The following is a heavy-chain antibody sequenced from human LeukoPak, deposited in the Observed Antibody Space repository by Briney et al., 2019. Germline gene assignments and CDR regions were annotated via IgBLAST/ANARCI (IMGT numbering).Heavy chain of an antibody. CDR3: AGDYYSISDY. J-gene: IGHJ4*02. Sequence: ASFKVSCNASGYTFTGYLIHWVRHPPGERLVWMVWINPNTGGTNYAQQFLGRVTMTTDTSISTAYIHLSRLTSDDTAAYYYAGDYYSISDYWGPGALVTVSS. CDR2: INPNTGGT. CDR1: GYTFTGYL. V-gene: IGHV1-2*02. D-gene: IGHD3-10*01.